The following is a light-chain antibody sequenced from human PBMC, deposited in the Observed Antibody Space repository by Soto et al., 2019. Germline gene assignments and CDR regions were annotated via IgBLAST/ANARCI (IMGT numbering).Light chain of an antibody. Sequence: DIQMTQSPSSLSASVGDRVTITCRGSQSISSYLNWYQQKPGKAPELLIYAASSLRSGVPSRFSGSGSGADFTLTIGSLQPEDFATYYCQQSYSTPWTFGQGTKVDIK. V-gene: IGKV1-39*01. CDR3: QQSYSTPWT. CDR2: AAS. J-gene: IGKJ1*01. CDR1: QSISSY.